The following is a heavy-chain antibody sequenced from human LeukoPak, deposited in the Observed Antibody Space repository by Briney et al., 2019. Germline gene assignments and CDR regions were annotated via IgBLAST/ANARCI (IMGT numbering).Heavy chain of an antibody. Sequence: PLASLKVSCKASGGTFSSYAISWVRQAPGQGLEWMGVIMPIFGTTNYAQTFKGRVTITRDKSKSTAYMELNSLRAEDTAVYYCARMGGSSTSCYTPDYHGFDPWGQGTLVTVSS. J-gene: IGHJ5*02. CDR2: IMPIFGTT. D-gene: IGHD2-2*02. CDR3: ARMGGSSTSCYTPDYHGFDP. CDR1: GGTFSSYA. V-gene: IGHV1-69*05.